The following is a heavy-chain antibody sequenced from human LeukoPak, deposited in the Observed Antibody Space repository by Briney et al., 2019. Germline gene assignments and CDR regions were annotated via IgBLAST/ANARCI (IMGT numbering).Heavy chain of an antibody. D-gene: IGHD6-6*01. CDR2: IYYSGST. CDR3: ARGPSSYAFDI. V-gene: IGHV4-59*12. CDR1: GGSISSYY. J-gene: IGHJ3*02. Sequence: PSETLSLTCTVSGGSISSYYWSWIRQPPGKGLEWIGYIYYSGSTNYNPSLKSRVTMSVDTSKNQFSLKLSSVTAADTAVYYCARGPSSYAFDIWGQGTMVTVSS.